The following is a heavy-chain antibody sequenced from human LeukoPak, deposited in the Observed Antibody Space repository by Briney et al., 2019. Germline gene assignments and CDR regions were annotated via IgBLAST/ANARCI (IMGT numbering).Heavy chain of an antibody. J-gene: IGHJ5*02. CDR3: AKSPKGSRVPYNWFDP. CDR2: ISGSGGST. V-gene: IGHV3-23*01. Sequence: PGGSLRLSCAASGFTFSSYAMSWVRQPPGKGLEWLSAISGSGGSTYYADSVKGRFTISRDNSKNTLYLQMNRLRAEDTAVYYCAKSPKGSRVPYNWFDPWGQGTLVTVSS. CDR1: GFTFSSYA.